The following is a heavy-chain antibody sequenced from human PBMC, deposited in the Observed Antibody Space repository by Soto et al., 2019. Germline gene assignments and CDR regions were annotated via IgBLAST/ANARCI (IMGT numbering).Heavy chain of an antibody. D-gene: IGHD1-26*01. V-gene: IGHV4-34*01. Sequence: SETLSLTCAVYGVPFSGYYWSWIRQSPGKGLEWIGEINHSGNTNYNPSLKSRVTMLVDTSKNQFSLSLSSVTAADTAVYYCANLIVFHSSYYHDYWGHGTLVTVYS. CDR3: ANLIVFHSSYYHDY. CDR1: GVPFSGYY. CDR2: INHSGNT. J-gene: IGHJ4*01.